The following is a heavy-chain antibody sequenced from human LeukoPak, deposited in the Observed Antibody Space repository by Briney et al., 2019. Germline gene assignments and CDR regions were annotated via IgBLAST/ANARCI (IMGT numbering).Heavy chain of an antibody. V-gene: IGHV3-33*01. CDR2: IWNDGSNK. Sequence: GGSLRLSCAASGFTFSSYGMHWVRQAPGKGLEWVAVIWNDGSNKYYADSVKGRFTISRDNSKNTLYLQMNSLRAEDTSVYYCARGRDFWSGYYWGYYFDYWGQGTLVTVSS. J-gene: IGHJ4*02. CDR1: GFTFSSYG. CDR3: ARGRDFWSGYYWGYYFDY. D-gene: IGHD3-3*01.